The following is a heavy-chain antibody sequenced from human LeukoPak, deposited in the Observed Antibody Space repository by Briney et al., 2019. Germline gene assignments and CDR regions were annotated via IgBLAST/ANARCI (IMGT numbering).Heavy chain of an antibody. Sequence: EASVKVSCKASGYTFTSYYMHWVRQAPGQGLEWMGIINPSGGSTSYAQKFQGRVTMTRNTTISTAYMELSSLRSEDTAVYYCARGFLTGFDYWGQGTLVTVSS. CDR3: ARGFLTGFDY. CDR2: INPSGGST. J-gene: IGHJ4*02. CDR1: GYTFTSYY. D-gene: IGHD3-9*01. V-gene: IGHV1-46*01.